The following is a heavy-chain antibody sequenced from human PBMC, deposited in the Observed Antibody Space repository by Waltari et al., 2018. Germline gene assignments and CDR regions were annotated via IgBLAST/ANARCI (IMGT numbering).Heavy chain of an antibody. CDR3: ARDPINGGDDAFDI. D-gene: IGHD1-20*01. CDR2: INARNGNT. Sequence: QVQLVQSGAEVKQPGASVTVSCPASGYTFITYNIPWVRQAPGQRLECMGWINARNGNTRYLQNFQGRLTITRDISASTAYMELSGLTSEDTAVYYCARDPINGGDDAFDIWGQGTKVTVSS. CDR1: GYTFITYN. J-gene: IGHJ3*02. V-gene: IGHV1-3*01.